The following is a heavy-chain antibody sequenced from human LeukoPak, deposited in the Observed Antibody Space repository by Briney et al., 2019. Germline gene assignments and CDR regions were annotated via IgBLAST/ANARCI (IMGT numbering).Heavy chain of an antibody. CDR3: ARGTAYCSSTSCPFLMDV. D-gene: IGHD2-2*01. Sequence: PSQTLSLTCTVSGGSISSGGYYWSWIRQPPGKGLEWIGYIYHSGSTYYNPSLKSRVTISVDTSKNQFSLKLSSVTAADTAVYYCARGTAYCSSTSCPFLMDVWGQGTTVTVSS. V-gene: IGHV4-30-2*01. CDR1: GGSISSGGYY. J-gene: IGHJ6*02. CDR2: IYHSGST.